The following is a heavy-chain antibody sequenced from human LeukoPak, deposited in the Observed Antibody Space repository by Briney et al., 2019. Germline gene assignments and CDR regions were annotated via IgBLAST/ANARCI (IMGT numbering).Heavy chain of an antibody. Sequence: PGGSLRLSCAASGFTVSSNYMSWVRQAPGKGLEWVALIWYDGSEKFYADSVKGRFTISRDNSKDTLYLQMNSLRAADTAVYYCARGRSSGWPYYFDYWGQGTLVTVSS. CDR2: IWYDGSEK. CDR1: GFTVSSNY. D-gene: IGHD6-19*01. V-gene: IGHV3-33*08. CDR3: ARGRSSGWPYYFDY. J-gene: IGHJ4*02.